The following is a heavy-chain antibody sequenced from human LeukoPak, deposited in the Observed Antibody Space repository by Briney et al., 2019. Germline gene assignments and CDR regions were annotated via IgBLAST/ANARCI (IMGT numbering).Heavy chain of an antibody. D-gene: IGHD1-26*01. J-gene: IGHJ4*02. Sequence: ASVKVSCKASGYTFTSYYVHWVRQAPGQGLEWMGIINPSGGSTSYAQKFQGRVTMTRDMSTRTVYMELSSLGSDDTAVYYCASYRGGSYQGYDYWGQGTLVTVSS. CDR3: ASYRGGSYQGYDY. CDR1: GYTFTSYY. CDR2: INPSGGST. V-gene: IGHV1-46*01.